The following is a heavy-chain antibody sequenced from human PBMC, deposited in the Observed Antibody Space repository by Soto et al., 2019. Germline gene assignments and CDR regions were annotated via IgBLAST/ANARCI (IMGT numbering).Heavy chain of an antibody. J-gene: IGHJ6*02. CDR3: ARGDPLNYGSYPYWHYYGMDV. CDR2: ITTTVGT. Sequence: VWSLRVSCAASLFTVSSNYRGLVRQDPGKWLGCVSVITTTVGTYYAASVKGRFTISRENSENSLYLQMNSLRPEDAAVYYCARGDPLNYGSYPYWHYYGMDVWGRGTTVTVSS. CDR1: LFTVSSNY. D-gene: IGHD2-8*02. V-gene: IGHV3-66*01.